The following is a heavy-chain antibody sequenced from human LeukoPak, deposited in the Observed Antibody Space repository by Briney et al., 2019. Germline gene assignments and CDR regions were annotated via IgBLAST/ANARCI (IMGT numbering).Heavy chain of an antibody. CDR2: INHSGST. J-gene: IGHJ4*02. CDR3: ARAQLRFGGVIVIGY. V-gene: IGHV4-34*01. CDR1: GGSFSGYY. D-gene: IGHD3-16*02. Sequence: SETLSLTCAVYGGSFSGYYWSWIRQPPGKGLEWIGEINHSGSTNYNPSLKSRVTISVDTSKNQFSLKLSSVTAADTAVYYCARAQLRFGGVIVIGYWGQGTLVTVSS.